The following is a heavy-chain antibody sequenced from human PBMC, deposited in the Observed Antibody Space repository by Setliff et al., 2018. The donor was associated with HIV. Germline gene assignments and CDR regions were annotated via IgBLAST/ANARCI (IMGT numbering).Heavy chain of an antibody. CDR1: GASISSYY. D-gene: IGHD3-9*01. CDR2: IHYTGNT. J-gene: IGHJ4*02. V-gene: IGHV4-59*12. CDR3: ARSAYDILTGEWYFDY. Sequence: VTLSLTCTVSGASISSYYWSWIRQPPGKGLEWIGFIHYTGNTNYNPSLKSRVTMSTDTSKNQLSLKLSSVTAADTAVYYCARSAYDILTGEWYFDYWGQGTLVTVSS.